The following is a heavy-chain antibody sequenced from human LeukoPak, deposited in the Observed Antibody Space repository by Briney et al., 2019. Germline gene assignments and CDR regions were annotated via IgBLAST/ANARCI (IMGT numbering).Heavy chain of an antibody. Sequence: GGSLRLSCAASGFTFSSYSMNWVRQSPGKGLEWVSSISSSSSYIYYADSVKGRFTISRDNAKNSLYLQMNSLRAEDTAVYYCAKEDDRRGFDYWGQGTLVTVSS. CDR2: ISSSSSYI. CDR1: GFTFSSYS. D-gene: IGHD3-10*01. J-gene: IGHJ4*02. V-gene: IGHV3-21*04. CDR3: AKEDDRRGFDY.